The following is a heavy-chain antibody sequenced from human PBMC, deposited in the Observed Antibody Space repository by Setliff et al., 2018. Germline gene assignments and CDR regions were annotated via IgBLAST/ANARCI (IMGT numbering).Heavy chain of an antibody. CDR1: GGTFSSYA. Sequence: SVKVSCKASGGTFSSYAISWVRQAPGQGLEWMGGIIPILGIVDYAQKLQGRVTITADKSTSTAYMELSSLRSEDTAVYYCARGVPGSSFDYWGQGTLVTVSS. J-gene: IGHJ4*02. CDR2: IIPILGIV. D-gene: IGHD6-13*01. CDR3: ARGVPGSSFDY. V-gene: IGHV1-69*10.